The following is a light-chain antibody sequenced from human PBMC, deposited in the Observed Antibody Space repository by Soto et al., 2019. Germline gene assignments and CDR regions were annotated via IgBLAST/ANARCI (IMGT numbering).Light chain of an antibody. CDR2: KAS. CDR3: QHYCTSSEVT. J-gene: IGKJ5*01. V-gene: IGKV1-5*03. Sequence: DYQVTQSPSTLSASVGDRGTVTCRASQNIYTWLAWYQQKPEIAPKRRIHKASTLESGVPSRFSGSGFGTEFTLTISGLQPEHFAVYYCQHYCTSSEVTFGQGTRLEI. CDR1: QNIYTW.